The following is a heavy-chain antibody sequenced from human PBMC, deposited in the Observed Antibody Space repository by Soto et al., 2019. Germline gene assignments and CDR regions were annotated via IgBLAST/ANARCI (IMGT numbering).Heavy chain of an antibody. D-gene: IGHD3-10*01. V-gene: IGHV3-21*01. CDR1: DFAFTGYT. CDR3: ARSFRGSVRGPCVH. Sequence: EVQLVESGGGLVKPGGSLRLSCVGSDFAFTGYTFNWVRQAPGKGLEWVSSISSSATHIYYADSVKGRFTISRDNAEKSLYLQMDGLRVEDTAVYYCARSFRGSVRGPCVHWGQGTLVTVSS. CDR2: ISSSATHI. J-gene: IGHJ4*02.